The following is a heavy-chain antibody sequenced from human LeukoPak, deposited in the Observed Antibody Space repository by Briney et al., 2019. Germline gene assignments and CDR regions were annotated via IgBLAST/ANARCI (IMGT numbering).Heavy chain of an antibody. CDR1: GGSISSYY. D-gene: IGHD3-10*01. V-gene: IGHV4-4*07. J-gene: IGHJ4*02. CDR2: IYTSGST. Sequence: SETLSLTCTVSGGSISSYYWSWIRQPAGKGLEWIGRIYTSGSTNYNPSLKSRVTMSVDTSKNQFSLKLSSVTAADTAVYYCAREITMVRGVNFDYWGQGTLVTVSS. CDR3: AREITMVRGVNFDY.